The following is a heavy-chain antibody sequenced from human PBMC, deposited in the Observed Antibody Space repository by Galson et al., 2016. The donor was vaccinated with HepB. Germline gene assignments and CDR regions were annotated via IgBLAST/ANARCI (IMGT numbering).Heavy chain of an antibody. CDR1: AFPVHSNEMR. CDR2: IAWDDET. J-gene: IGHJ5*02. CDR3: ARTAKMKNWFDP. Sequence: PALVKPTQTLTLTCTFSAFPVHSNEMRIIWIRRPPGKALAWLARIAWDDETFYSASLRNRLTISKDTSRNQVVLTMTNMDPVDTATYYCARTAKMKNWFDPWGQGTLVTVSS. V-gene: IGHV2-70*04.